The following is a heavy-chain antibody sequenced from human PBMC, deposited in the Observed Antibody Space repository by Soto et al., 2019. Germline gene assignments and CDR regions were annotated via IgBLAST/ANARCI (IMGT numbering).Heavy chain of an antibody. CDR3: ARDQGDG. D-gene: IGHD2-21*02. CDR2: IWYDGSDT. CDR1: GFTFSSYG. V-gene: IGHV3-33*01. J-gene: IGHJ4*02. Sequence: QVQLVESGGGVVQPGRSLRLSCAASGFTFSSYGMHWVRQAPGKGLEWVAVIWYDGSDTYYADSVKGRFTIARDNSKNTLYLQMNVLISEDTAVYYCARDQGDGWVQGPLVRVS.